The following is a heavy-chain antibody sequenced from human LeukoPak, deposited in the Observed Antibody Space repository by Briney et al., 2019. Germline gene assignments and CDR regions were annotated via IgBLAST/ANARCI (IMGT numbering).Heavy chain of an antibody. Sequence: PGGSLRLSRAASGFTFSSYWMSWVRQAPGKGLEWVANIKQDGSEKYYVDSVKGRFTISRDNAKNSLYLQMNSLRAEDTAVYYCASRLTDSSGYSPSYYFDYWGQGTLVTVSS. CDR3: ASRLTDSSGYSPSYYFDY. CDR2: IKQDGSEK. V-gene: IGHV3-7*01. CDR1: GFTFSSYW. J-gene: IGHJ4*02. D-gene: IGHD3-22*01.